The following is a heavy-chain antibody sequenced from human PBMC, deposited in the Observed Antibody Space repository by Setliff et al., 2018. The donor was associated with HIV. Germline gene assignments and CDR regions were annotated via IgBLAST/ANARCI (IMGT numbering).Heavy chain of an antibody. CDR1: GGSFTSRSYY. D-gene: IGHD3-3*01. CDR3: ARSKTFYDFWGGYYTHGAFKI. J-gene: IGHJ3*02. Sequence: PSETLSLTCTVSGGSFTSRSYYWGWIRQPPGKGLECIGSIFYSGITYYNPSLKSRVTISVYTSKNQFSLNLTSVTAADTAVYYCARSKTFYDFWGGYYTHGAFKIWGLGTMVTVSS. CDR2: IFYSGIT. V-gene: IGHV4-39*01.